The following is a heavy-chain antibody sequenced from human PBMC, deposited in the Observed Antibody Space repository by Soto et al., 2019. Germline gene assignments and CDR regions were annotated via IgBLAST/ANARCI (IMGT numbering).Heavy chain of an antibody. Sequence: QVQLVQSGAEVKKPGASVKVSCKASGYTFTSYGISWVRQAPGQGLEWMGWISAYNGNTNYAQKLQGRVTMTTDTSTSTAYVERRSLRSDDTAGYYCARAVAGSLSFGSRRTVGMDVWGQGTTVTVSS. J-gene: IGHJ6*02. V-gene: IGHV1-18*01. CDR2: ISAYNGNT. D-gene: IGHD3-16*01. CDR3: ARAVAGSLSFGSRRTVGMDV. CDR1: GYTFTSYG.